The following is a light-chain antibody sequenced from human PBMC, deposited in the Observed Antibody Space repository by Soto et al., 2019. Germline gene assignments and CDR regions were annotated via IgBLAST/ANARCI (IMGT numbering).Light chain of an antibody. CDR1: SSNIGAGYD. Sequence: QSVLTQPPSVSGAPGQRITISCTGNSSNIGAGYDVHWYQQLPGTAPKVVIYGNINRPSGVPDRFSGSKSGTSAFLAITGLRAEDEADYYCQSYDSSLSGLFGGGTKLTVL. CDR2: GNI. V-gene: IGLV1-40*01. J-gene: IGLJ3*02. CDR3: QSYDSSLSGL.